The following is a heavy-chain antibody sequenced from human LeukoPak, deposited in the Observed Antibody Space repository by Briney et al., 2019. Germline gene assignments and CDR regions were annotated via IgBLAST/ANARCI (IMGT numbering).Heavy chain of an antibody. Sequence: GGSLRLSCTASGFTFGNYAMSWFRQAPGKGLEWIGSVRSKGDGGTTEYAASVKGRFIISRDDSKSIAYLQMGSLKTEDTAVYYCARGGYQFEHWGQGALVTVSP. CDR1: GFTFGNYA. CDR2: VRSKGDGGTT. CDR3: ARGGYQFEH. J-gene: IGHJ1*01. V-gene: IGHV3-49*03. D-gene: IGHD3-16*02.